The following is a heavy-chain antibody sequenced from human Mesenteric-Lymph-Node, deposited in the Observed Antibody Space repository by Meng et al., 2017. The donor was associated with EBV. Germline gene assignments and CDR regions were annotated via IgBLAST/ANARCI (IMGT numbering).Heavy chain of an antibody. CDR1: GAASSGHY. D-gene: IGHD5-18*01. V-gene: IGHV4-34*01. J-gene: IGHJ4*02. CDR2: IDPTGNT. CDR3: SIWDTGALQNY. Sequence: QEWGAGLLKPSETLSLTCAAYGAASSGHYGGWMRQPPGKGLEWIGEIDPTGNTKYIPSLKSRVTISLDTSRNQLSLKLTSVTAADTAVYYCSIWDTGALQNYWGPGTLVTVSS.